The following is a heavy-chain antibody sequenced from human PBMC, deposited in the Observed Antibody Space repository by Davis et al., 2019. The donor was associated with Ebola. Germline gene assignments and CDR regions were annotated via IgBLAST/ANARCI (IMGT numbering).Heavy chain of an antibody. D-gene: IGHD3-16*01. CDR2: IYYSGST. CDR1: GGSISSGGYY. J-gene: IGHJ4*02. CDR3: AREAGAFSYGILDY. Sequence: PSETLSLTCTVSGGSISSGGYYWSWIRQHPGKGLEWIGYIYYSGSTYYNPSLRSRVTISVDRSKNQFSLRLTSVTAADTAVYYCAREAGAFSYGILDYWGQGILVTVSS. V-gene: IGHV4-31*03.